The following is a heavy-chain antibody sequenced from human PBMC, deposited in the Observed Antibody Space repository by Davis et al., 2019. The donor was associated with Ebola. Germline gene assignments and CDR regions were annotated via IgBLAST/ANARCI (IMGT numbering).Heavy chain of an antibody. V-gene: IGHV3-21*04. Sequence: GGSLRLSCAASGFTFSSYSMNWVRQAPGKGLEWVSSISSSSSYIYYADSVKGRFTISRDNAKNSLYLQMNSLRAEDTAVYYCARDWGITMVRGVIVNWGQGTLVTVSS. J-gene: IGHJ4*02. CDR2: ISSSSSYI. CDR3: ARDWGITMVRGVIVN. D-gene: IGHD3-10*01. CDR1: GFTFSSYS.